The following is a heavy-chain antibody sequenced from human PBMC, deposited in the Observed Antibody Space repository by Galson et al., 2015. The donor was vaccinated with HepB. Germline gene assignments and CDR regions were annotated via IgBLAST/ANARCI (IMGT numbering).Heavy chain of an antibody. CDR1: GFTFSDYR. CDR3: TRDFAEMATDY. J-gene: IGHJ4*02. CDR2: ISRSSIVI. V-gene: IGHV3-48*02. Sequence: SLRLSCAVSGFTFSDYRMNWVRQAPGKGLEWISYISRSSIVIYYADFVKGRFTISRDNAKNLLYLQMNSLTDEDTAAYYCTRDFAEMATDYWGQGTMVTVSS. D-gene: IGHD5-24*01.